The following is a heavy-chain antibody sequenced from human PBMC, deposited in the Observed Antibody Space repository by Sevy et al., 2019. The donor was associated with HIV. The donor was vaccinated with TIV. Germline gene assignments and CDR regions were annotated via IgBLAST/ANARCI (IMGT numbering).Heavy chain of an antibody. CDR3: ARNLYNTGNFDH. J-gene: IGHJ4*02. Sequence: ASVNVSCKASGYTFTGYDINWVRQAPGQGLEWLGWMTPSSRETGYAQKFQGRITLTRDTSISTAYLELSSLTSEDTAVYYCARNLYNTGNFDHWGQGTLVTVSS. CDR1: GYTFTGYD. V-gene: IGHV1-8*01. D-gene: IGHD3-3*01. CDR2: MTPSSRET.